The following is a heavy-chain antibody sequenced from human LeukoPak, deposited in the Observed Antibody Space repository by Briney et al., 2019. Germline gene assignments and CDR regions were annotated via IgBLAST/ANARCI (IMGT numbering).Heavy chain of an antibody. CDR3: AKRTGCQYGDLDY. J-gene: IGHJ4*02. CDR1: GFTFSTYA. Sequence: GGSLRLSCAASGFTFSTYAMNWVRRAPGKGLEWVSGISGSGGSTYYADSVKGRFTISRDNSKSTLYLQMNSLRAEDTAVYYCAKRTGCQYGDLDYWGQGTLVTLCS. D-gene: IGHD4-17*01. CDR2: ISGSGGST. V-gene: IGHV3-23*01.